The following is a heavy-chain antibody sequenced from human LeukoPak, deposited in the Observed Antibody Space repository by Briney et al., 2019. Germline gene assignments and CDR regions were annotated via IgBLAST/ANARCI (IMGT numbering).Heavy chain of an antibody. CDR2: VDPEDGET. D-gene: IGHD2-15*01. CDR1: GYTFTDYY. J-gene: IGHJ4*02. Sequence: ASVKVSCKASGYTFTDYYMHWVQQAPGKGLEWMGRVDPEDGETIYAEKFQGRVTITADTPTDTAYMELSSLRSEDTAVYYCATESRYCSGGSCYYDYWGQGTLVTVSS. CDR3: ATESRYCSGGSCYYDY. V-gene: IGHV1-69-2*01.